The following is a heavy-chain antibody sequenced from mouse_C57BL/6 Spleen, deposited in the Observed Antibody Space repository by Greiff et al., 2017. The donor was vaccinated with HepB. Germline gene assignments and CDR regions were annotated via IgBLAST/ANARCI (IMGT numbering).Heavy chain of an antibody. Sequence: VQLVESGPELVKPGASVKLSCKASGYTFTSYDINWVKQRPGQGLEWIGWIYPRDGSTKYNEKFKGKATLTVDSSSSTAYMELHSLTSEDSAVYFCAREDYDYPSYWYFDVWGTGTTVTVSS. CDR2: IYPRDGST. CDR1: GYTFTSYD. CDR3: AREDYDYPSYWYFDV. D-gene: IGHD2-4*01. V-gene: IGHV1-85*01. J-gene: IGHJ1*03.